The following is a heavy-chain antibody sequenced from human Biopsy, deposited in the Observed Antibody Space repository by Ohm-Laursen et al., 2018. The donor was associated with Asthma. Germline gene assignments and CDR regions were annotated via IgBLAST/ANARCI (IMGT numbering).Heavy chain of an antibody. CDR2: INAGNGNT. Sequence: GSSVKVSCKASGYTFINYAIHWVRQAPGQRLEWMGWINAGNGNTKYSQKFQGRVTISRDTSASTAYMDLSSLRSEDTAVYYCARTYYDFLTGQVNDAFAMWVQGTMGTVSS. D-gene: IGHD3-9*01. CDR3: ARTYYDFLTGQVNDAFAM. CDR1: GYTFINYA. J-gene: IGHJ3*02. V-gene: IGHV1-3*01.